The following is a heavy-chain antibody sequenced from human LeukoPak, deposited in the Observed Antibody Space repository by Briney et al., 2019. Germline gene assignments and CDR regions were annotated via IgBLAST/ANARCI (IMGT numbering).Heavy chain of an antibody. J-gene: IGHJ4*02. CDR3: ARSIPPIVVVPAAIERGGYYFDY. CDR1: GYTFTSYY. CDR2: INPSGGST. D-gene: IGHD2-2*01. V-gene: IGHV1-46*01. Sequence: ASVKVSCKASGYTFTSYYTHWVRQAPGQGLEWMGIINPSGGSTSYAQKFQGRVTMTRDTSTSTVYMELSSLRSEDTAVYYCARSIPPIVVVPAAIERGGYYFDYWGQGTLVTVSS.